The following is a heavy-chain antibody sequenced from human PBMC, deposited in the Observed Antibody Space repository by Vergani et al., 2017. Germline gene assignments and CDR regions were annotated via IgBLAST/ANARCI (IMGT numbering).Heavy chain of an antibody. CDR1: GFTFSSYS. V-gene: IGHV3-48*04. J-gene: IGHJ6*02. D-gene: IGHD3-10*01. Sequence: EVQLVESGGGLVQPGGSLRLSCAASGFTFSSYSMNWVRQAPGKGLEWVSYISSSSSYTNYADSVKGRFTISRDNAKNSLYLQMNSLRAEDTAVYYCARAFDYYGSGSYLSDGMDVWGQGTTVTVSS. CDR2: ISSSSSYT. CDR3: ARAFDYYGSGSYLSDGMDV.